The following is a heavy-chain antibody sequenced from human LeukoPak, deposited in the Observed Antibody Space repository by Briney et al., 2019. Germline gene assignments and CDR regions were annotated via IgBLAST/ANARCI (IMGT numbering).Heavy chain of an antibody. Sequence: GGSLRLSCAASGFIFSSYGMSWVRQAPGKGLERVSAISGSGGSTYYADSVKGRFTISRDNSKNTLYLQMNSLRAEDTAVYYCAKDAKGGSGSYSFDYWGQGTLVTVSS. CDR3: AKDAKGGSGSYSFDY. V-gene: IGHV3-23*01. D-gene: IGHD3-10*01. CDR2: ISGSGGST. CDR1: GFIFSSYG. J-gene: IGHJ4*02.